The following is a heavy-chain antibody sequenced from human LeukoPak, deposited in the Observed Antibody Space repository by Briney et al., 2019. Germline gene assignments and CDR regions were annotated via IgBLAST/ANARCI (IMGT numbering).Heavy chain of an antibody. CDR3: ARGCRCSSTSCFCTNNWFDP. J-gene: IGHJ5*02. D-gene: IGHD2-2*01. V-gene: IGHV4-4*02. Sequence: SETLSLTCVISGGSMTSSNWWSWVRQSPGKGLEWIGEIHHGGSTNYHTSLKSRVTISIDKSKNQFSLKLTSVTAADTAVYYCARGCRCSSTSCFCTNNWFDPWGQGTLVTVSS. CDR2: IHHGGST. CDR1: GGSMTSSNW.